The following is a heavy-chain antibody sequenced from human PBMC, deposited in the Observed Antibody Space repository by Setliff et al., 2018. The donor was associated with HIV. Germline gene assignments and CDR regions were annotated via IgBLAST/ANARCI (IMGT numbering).Heavy chain of an antibody. J-gene: IGHJ4*02. Sequence: PSETLSLTCAVYGGSLSGHYWTWIRQPPGEGLEWIGEINHSGKTNYNPSLKSRVTISVDTSKNQFSLKLTSVTAADTAVYYCVTSSSWSSRLNFWGQGMLVTVSS. CDR1: GGSLSGHY. CDR2: INHSGKT. CDR3: VTSSSWSSRLNF. D-gene: IGHD6-13*01. V-gene: IGHV4-34*01.